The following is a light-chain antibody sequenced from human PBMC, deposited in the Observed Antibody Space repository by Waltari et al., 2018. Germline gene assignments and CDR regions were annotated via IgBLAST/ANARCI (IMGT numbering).Light chain of an antibody. Sequence: QSALTQPASVSGSPGQSITISCTGTSSDVGSYNYVAWYQQHPSKAPKPMINHVSYRPSGVTNRFSGSKSGNTASLTSSRVQAEDEADYYCSSYITTNTLELFGGGTSLTVL. J-gene: IGLJ2*01. V-gene: IGLV2-14*03. CDR3: SSYITTNTLEL. CDR1: SSDVGSYNY. CDR2: HVS.